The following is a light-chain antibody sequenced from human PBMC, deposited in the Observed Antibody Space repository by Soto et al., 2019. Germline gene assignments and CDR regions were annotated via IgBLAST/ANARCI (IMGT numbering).Light chain of an antibody. CDR3: QQYGSS. Sequence: EIVLTPSPGTLSLSPGERATLSCRASQSVSSSYLAWYQQKPRQAPRLLIYGASSRATGIPDRFSGSGSGTDFTLTISRLEPEDFAVYYCQQYGSSFGQGTRLEIK. J-gene: IGKJ5*01. CDR2: GAS. V-gene: IGKV3-20*01. CDR1: QSVSSSY.